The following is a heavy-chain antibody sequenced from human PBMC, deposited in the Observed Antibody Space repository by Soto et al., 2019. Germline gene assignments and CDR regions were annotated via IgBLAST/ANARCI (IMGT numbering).Heavy chain of an antibody. J-gene: IGHJ6*02. D-gene: IGHD1-20*01. Sequence: EVQLLESGGGLVQPGGSLRLSCAASGFTFSSYAMSWVRQAPGKGLEWVSAISGSGGSTYYADSVKGRFTISRDNSKNTLYLQMNSLRAEDTAVYYCATGITGNYYGMDVWGQGTTVTVSS. CDR1: GFTFSSYA. V-gene: IGHV3-23*01. CDR3: ATGITGNYYGMDV. CDR2: ISGSGGST.